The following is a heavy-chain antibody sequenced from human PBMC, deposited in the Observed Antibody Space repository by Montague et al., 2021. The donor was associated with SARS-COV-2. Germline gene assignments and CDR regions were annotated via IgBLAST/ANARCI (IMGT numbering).Heavy chain of an antibody. V-gene: IGHV4-30-2*06. CDR3: ARAASPRGAFGV. D-gene: IGHD3-10*01. CDR1: GGSINSGGYS. CDR2: ILHSGST. Sequence: TQSLTCAVSGGSINSGGYSWSWIRQSPGKGLEWIGYILHSGSTYYNPSLWSRVTISVDRSKSQFSLNLTSMTAADTAVYFCARAASPRGAFGVWGQGTVVTVSS. J-gene: IGHJ3*01.